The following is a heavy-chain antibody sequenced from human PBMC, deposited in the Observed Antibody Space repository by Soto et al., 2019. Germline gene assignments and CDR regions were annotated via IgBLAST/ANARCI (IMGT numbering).Heavy chain of an antibody. Sequence: SETLSLTCTVSGGSISSNYWSWIRQPPGKGLEWIGYIYYSGSTNYNPSLKSRVTISVDTSKNQFSLKLSSVTAADTAVYYCARFTSTVTTYYFDEWGQGTMVTVDS. CDR2: IYYSGST. V-gene: IGHV4-59*01. J-gene: IGHJ4*02. CDR3: ARFTSTVTTYYFDE. D-gene: IGHD4-17*01. CDR1: GGSISSNY.